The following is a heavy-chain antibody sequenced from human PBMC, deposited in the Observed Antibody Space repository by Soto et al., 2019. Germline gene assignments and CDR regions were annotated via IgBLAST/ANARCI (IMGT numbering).Heavy chain of an antibody. D-gene: IGHD6-19*01. Sequence: SETLSLTCSVSGGSVSSHYWSWVRQPAGKGLEWIGRIYISGNTKYNPSFKSRVTMSVDTSKNQVSLRLSSVTAADTAVYYCARELKPYNSGWYFTLSWSQGTQVTVSS. J-gene: IGHJ5*02. CDR1: GGSVSSHY. CDR2: IYISGNT. V-gene: IGHV4-4*07. CDR3: ARELKPYNSGWYFTLS.